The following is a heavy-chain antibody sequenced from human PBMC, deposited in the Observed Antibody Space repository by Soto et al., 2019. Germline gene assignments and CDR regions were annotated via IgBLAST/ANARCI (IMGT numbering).Heavy chain of an antibody. J-gene: IGHJ5*01. CDR2: IHYSGSA. V-gene: IGHV4-59*01. D-gene: IGHD6-19*01. CDR1: GGSITNYY. CDR3: ARGAGTVTAGGVAFDS. Sequence: LSLTCAVSGGSITNYYWTWIRQAPGKGLEWIGDIHYSGSANNNPSLKSRLTISVDKSRNQFSLNLKSVTAADTAVYFCARGAGTVTAGGVAFDSWGQGILVTVSS.